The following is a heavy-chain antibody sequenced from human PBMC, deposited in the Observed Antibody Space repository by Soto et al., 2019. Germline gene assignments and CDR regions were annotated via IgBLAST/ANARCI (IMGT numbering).Heavy chain of an antibody. V-gene: IGHV1-18*04. CDR2: ISPYSGET. J-gene: IGHJ4*02. CDR1: GYTFTSYG. CDR3: ARGPVAGSDF. Sequence: QVQVVQSRAEVKRPAASVKVSCKATGYTFTSYGIVWGRQAQGQGLAWMGWISPYSGETRYAEKSQDRVTLTTDTPTKTGYMDLRNLKSDDTAVYWCARGPVAGSDFWGQGTRVTVSS. D-gene: IGHD6-19*01.